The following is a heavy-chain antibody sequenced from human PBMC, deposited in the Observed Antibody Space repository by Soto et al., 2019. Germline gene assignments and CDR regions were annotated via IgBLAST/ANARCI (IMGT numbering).Heavy chain of an antibody. D-gene: IGHD3-16*01. CDR3: ARLMVYDYVWRSYGSFDY. Sequence: GGSLRLSCAASGLTFSSYAMHWVRQAPGKGLEWVAVISYDGSNKYYADSVKGRFTISRDNSKNTLYLQMHSRRAEDSAVYCCARLMVYDYVWRSYGSFDYWGQGTMVTVSS. CDR1: GLTFSSYA. J-gene: IGHJ4*02. CDR2: ISYDGSNK. V-gene: IGHV3-30*04.